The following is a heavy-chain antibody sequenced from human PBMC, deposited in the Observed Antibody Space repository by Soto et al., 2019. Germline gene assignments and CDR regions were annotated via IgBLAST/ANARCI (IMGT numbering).Heavy chain of an antibody. Sequence: ASVKVSCKASGGTFSSYTISWVRQAPGQGLEWMGRIIPILGIANYAQKFQGRVTITADKSTSTAYMELSSLRSEDTAVYYCARVGYYDILTGYHDGPLDYWGQGTLVTVS. CDR3: ARVGYYDILTGYHDGPLDY. CDR1: GGTFSSYT. CDR2: IIPILGIA. J-gene: IGHJ4*02. V-gene: IGHV1-69*02. D-gene: IGHD3-9*01.